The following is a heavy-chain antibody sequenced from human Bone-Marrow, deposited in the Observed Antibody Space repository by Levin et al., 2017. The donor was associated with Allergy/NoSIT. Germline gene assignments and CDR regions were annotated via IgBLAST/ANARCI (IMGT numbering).Heavy chain of an antibody. CDR1: GYTFTVYH. CDR2: INPVTGGT. Sequence: ASVKVSCKASGYTFTVYHIHWVRQAPGQGLEWMAWINPVTGGTNYAQKFQGRVTVTRDKSISTVYMELSRLRSDDTAVYYCARIKSTMVGWVDEHFDYWGQGTLATVSS. V-gene: IGHV1-2*02. CDR3: ARIKSTMVGWVDEHFDY. J-gene: IGHJ4*02. D-gene: IGHD5/OR15-5a*01.